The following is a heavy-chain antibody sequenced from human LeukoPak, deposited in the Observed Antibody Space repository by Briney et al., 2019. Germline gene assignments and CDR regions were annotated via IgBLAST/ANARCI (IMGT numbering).Heavy chain of an antibody. CDR2: INHSGST. CDR3: ARTGYSSKCNV. Sequence: PSETLSLTCAVYGGSFSGYYWSWIRQPPGKGLEWIGEINHSGSTNYNPSLKSRVTISVDTSKNQFSLKLSSVTAADTAVHYCARTGYSSKCNVRGKGTTVTVSS. CDR1: GGSFSGYY. J-gene: IGHJ6*04. D-gene: IGHD6-13*01. V-gene: IGHV4-34*01.